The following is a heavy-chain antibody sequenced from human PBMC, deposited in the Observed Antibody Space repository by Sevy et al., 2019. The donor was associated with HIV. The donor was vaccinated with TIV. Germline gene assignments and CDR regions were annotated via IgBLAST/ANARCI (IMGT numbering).Heavy chain of an antibody. CDR3: ARALEIYRSSGYWFDP. CDR2: INPSGGNT. D-gene: IGHD6-6*01. Sequence: ASVKVSCKASGYTLTTYYMHWVRQAPGQGLEWMGIINPSGGNTNYAQKFQGRVTMNRDTSTSTVYMVLSRRRSEDTAVYYCARALEIYRSSGYWFDPWGQGTLVTVSS. J-gene: IGHJ5*02. V-gene: IGHV1-46*01. CDR1: GYTLTTYY.